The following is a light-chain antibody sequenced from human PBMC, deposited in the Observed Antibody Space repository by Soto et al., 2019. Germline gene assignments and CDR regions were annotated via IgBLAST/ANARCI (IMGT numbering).Light chain of an antibody. Sequence: EIVLTQSPGTLSLYPGERATLSCRASQSVSNNYLAWYQRKPGQAPRLLIYGASNTATGIPDRFSGSGSGTDFTLTIRRLEPEYFAVYYCQQYGTSGTFGQGTKVDIK. V-gene: IGKV3-20*01. CDR3: QQYGTSGT. J-gene: IGKJ1*01. CDR1: QSVSNNY. CDR2: GAS.